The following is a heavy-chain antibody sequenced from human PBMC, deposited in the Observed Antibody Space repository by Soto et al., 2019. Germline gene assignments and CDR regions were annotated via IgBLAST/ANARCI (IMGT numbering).Heavy chain of an antibody. V-gene: IGHV4-31*03. D-gene: IGHD3-3*01. CDR2: IYYSGRT. CDR1: GGSISSGGYY. CDR3: ARSKSYYDFWSCYYTPNWFDP. Sequence: PSETLSLTCTVSGGSISSGGYYWSWIRQHPGKGLEWIGYIYYSGRTYYNPSLKSRVTISVDTSKNQFSLKLSSVTAADTAVYYCARSKSYYDFWSCYYTPNWFDPWGQGTLVTVSS. J-gene: IGHJ5*02.